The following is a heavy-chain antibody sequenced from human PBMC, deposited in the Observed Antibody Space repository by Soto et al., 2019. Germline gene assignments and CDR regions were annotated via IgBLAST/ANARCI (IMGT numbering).Heavy chain of an antibody. CDR2: FYSGGST. Sequence: EVQLVESGGGLVQPGGSLRLSCAASGFTVSSNYMSWVRQAPGKGLEWVSVFYSGGSTYYADSVKGRFTISRDNSKNTLYLQMNSLRAEDTAVYYCVRDEAVPGSYYKAPSWGQGTLVTVSS. J-gene: IGHJ5*02. CDR1: GFTVSSNY. D-gene: IGHD3-10*01. V-gene: IGHV3-66*01. CDR3: VRDEAVPGSYYKAPS.